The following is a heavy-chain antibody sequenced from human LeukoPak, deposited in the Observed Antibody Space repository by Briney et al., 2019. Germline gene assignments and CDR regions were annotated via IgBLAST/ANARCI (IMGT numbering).Heavy chain of an antibody. D-gene: IGHD6-13*01. CDR2: ITSSSTYT. CDR3: ARWGSSSLTFYYYYMDV. J-gene: IGHJ6*03. CDR1: GFSFSSYN. Sequence: PGGSLRLSCAASGFSFSSYNMNWVRLTPGEGLEWVSSITSSSTYTFYADSVKGRFTISRDNAKNTLYLQMNSLRAEDTAVYYCARWGSSSLTFYYYYMDVWGKGTTVTVSS. V-gene: IGHV3-21*01.